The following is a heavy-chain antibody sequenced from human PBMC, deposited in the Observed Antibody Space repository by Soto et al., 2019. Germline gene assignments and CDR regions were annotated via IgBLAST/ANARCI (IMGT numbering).Heavy chain of an antibody. CDR1: GFTFNKHA. CDR2: ISGRDDST. V-gene: IGHV3-23*01. CDR3: AKAGPPSGYYYASDY. J-gene: IGHJ4*02. Sequence: EVQVLESGGGLVQPGGSLRLSCAASGFTFNKHAMNWVRQAPGKGLEWVSAISGRDDSTYYADSVKGRFTISRDNSKNTVYLQINSLRAEDTAIYYCAKAGPPSGYYYASDYWGQGTLVTVSS. D-gene: IGHD3-22*01.